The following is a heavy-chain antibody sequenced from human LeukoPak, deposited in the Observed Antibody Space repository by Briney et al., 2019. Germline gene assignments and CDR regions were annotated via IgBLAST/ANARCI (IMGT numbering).Heavy chain of an antibody. CDR2: ISGSGVNT. Sequence: GAPMLLCCGFGFTFRCYSMRWGRQFSGEGVEGGFAISGSGVNTYYADSVKGRFTISRDNSKNTLHLQMNSLRAEDTAVYYCAKGPLIEVAGTTWDYWGQGTLVTVSS. CDR1: GFTFRCYS. CDR3: AKGPLIEVAGTTWDY. J-gene: IGHJ4*02. V-gene: IGHV3-23*01. D-gene: IGHD6-19*01.